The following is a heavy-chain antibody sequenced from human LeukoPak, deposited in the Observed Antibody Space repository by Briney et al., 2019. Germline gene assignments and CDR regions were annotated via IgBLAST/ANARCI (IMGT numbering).Heavy chain of an antibody. CDR3: ARAPIGSIAARPRGNWFDP. CDR1: GGSFSGYY. D-gene: IGHD6-6*01. V-gene: IGHV4-34*01. Sequence: SETLSLTCAVYGGSFSGYYWSWIRQPPGKGLEWIGEINHSGSTNYNPSLKSRVTISVDTPKNQFSLKLSSVTAADTAVYYCARAPIGSIAARPRGNWFDPWGQGTLVTVSS. CDR2: INHSGST. J-gene: IGHJ5*02.